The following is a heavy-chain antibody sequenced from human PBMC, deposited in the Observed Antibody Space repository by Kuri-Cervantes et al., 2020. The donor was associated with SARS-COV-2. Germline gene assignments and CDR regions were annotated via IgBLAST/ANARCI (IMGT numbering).Heavy chain of an antibody. CDR1: GGSISSDNYY. V-gene: IGHV4-61*05. D-gene: IGHD3-3*01. CDR3: ARLSGPPTSGYFRPYYYGMDV. J-gene: IGHJ6*02. Sequence: ESLKISCTVSGGSISSDNYYWGWIRQPPGKGLEWIGYIYYSGSTNYNPSLKSRVTISVDTSKNQFSLKLSSVTAADTAVYYCARLSGPPTSGYFRPYYYGMDVWGQGTMVTVSS. CDR2: IYYSGST.